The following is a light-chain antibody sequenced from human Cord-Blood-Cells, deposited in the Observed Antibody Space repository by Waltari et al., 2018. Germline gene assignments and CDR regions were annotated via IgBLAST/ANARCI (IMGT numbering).Light chain of an antibody. V-gene: IGKV1-39*01. CDR1: QSISSY. J-gene: IGKJ2*01. CDR2: AAS. CDR3: QQSYSTPYT. Sequence: DIQMTQSPSSMSASVGDRVTITCRASQSISSYLTWDQQKPGKAPKLLIYAASSLESGVPSRFSGSGSGTDFTLTISSLQPEDFATYYCQQSYSTPYTFGQGTKLEIK.